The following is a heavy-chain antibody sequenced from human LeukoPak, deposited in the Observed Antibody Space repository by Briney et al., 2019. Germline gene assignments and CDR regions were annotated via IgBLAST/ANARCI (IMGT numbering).Heavy chain of an antibody. CDR1: EFTFSTYA. CDR3: AKDHLPGIVVADRDY. Sequence: PGGSLRLSGEVSEFTFSTYAMSWVRQTPGKGLEWVSAISGSGGSTYYADSVKGRFTISRDNSKNTLYLQINSLRAEDTAIYYCAKDHLPGIVVADRDYWGQGTLVTVSS. V-gene: IGHV3-23*01. J-gene: IGHJ4*02. D-gene: IGHD6-19*01. CDR2: ISGSGGST.